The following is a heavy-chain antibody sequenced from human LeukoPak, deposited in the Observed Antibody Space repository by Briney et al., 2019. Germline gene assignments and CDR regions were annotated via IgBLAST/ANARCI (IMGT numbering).Heavy chain of an antibody. CDR2: ISAYNGNT. J-gene: IGHJ4*02. V-gene: IGHV1-18*01. D-gene: IGHD2-2*01. CDR1: GYTFTSYG. Sequence: GASVKVSCKASGYTFTSYGISWVRQAPGQGLEWMGWISAYNGNTNYAQKLQGRVTMTTDTSTSTAYMELRSLRSDDTAVYYCARTLGVVPAALFDYWGQGTLVTVSS. CDR3: ARTLGVVPAALFDY.